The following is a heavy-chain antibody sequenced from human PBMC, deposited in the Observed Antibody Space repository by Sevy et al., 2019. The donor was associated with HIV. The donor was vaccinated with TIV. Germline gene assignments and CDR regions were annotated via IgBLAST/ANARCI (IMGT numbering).Heavy chain of an antibody. V-gene: IGHV5-51*01. Sequence: GESLKISCKGSGYSFTSYWIGWVRQMPGKGLEWMGIIYPGDSDTRYSPSFQGQVTISADKSISTAYLQWSSLKASDTAMYYCARVRIAAQRGVNWFDPWGQGTLVTVSS. J-gene: IGHJ5*02. D-gene: IGHD6-13*01. CDR3: ARVRIAAQRGVNWFDP. CDR1: GYSFTSYW. CDR2: IYPGDSDT.